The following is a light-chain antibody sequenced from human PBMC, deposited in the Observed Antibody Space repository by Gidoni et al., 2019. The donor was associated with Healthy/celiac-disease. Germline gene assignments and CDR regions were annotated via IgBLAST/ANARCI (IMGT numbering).Light chain of an antibody. CDR1: SSNIGSNT. Sequence: QSVLTQPPSASGTPGQRVTISCSGSSSNIGSNTVNWYPQLPGTAPNLLIYSNNQRPSGVPDRVSGSKSGTSASLAISGLQSEDEADYYCAAWDDSLNGWVFGGGTKLTVL. V-gene: IGLV1-44*01. J-gene: IGLJ3*02. CDR2: SNN. CDR3: AAWDDSLNGWV.